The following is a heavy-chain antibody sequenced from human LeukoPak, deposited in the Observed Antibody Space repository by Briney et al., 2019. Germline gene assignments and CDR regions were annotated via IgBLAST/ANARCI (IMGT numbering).Heavy chain of an antibody. V-gene: IGHV3-23*01. Sequence: GGSLRLSCAASGFTFSSYAMSWVRQAPWKGLEWVSAISGSGGSTYYADSVKGRFTISRDNSKNTLYLQVNSLRAEDTAVYYCAKSADYDLSVFVYWGQGTLVTVSS. D-gene: IGHD3-3*01. CDR2: ISGSGGST. CDR3: AKSADYDLSVFVY. CDR1: GFTFSSYA. J-gene: IGHJ4*02.